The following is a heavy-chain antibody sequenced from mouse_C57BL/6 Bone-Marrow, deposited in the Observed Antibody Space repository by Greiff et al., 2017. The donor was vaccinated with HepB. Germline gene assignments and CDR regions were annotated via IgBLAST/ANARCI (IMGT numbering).Heavy chain of an antibody. CDR1: GYTFTSYW. CDR3: ARHEEGGLLYYFDY. CDR2: INPSNGGT. D-gene: IGHD2-13*01. V-gene: IGHV1-53*01. Sequence: VQLQQPGTELVKPGASVKLSCKASGYTFTSYWMHWVKQRPGQGLEWIGNINPSNGGTNYNEKFKSKATLTADKSSSTVYMELSRLTSEDSAVYFCARHEEGGLLYYFDYWGQGTTLTVSS. J-gene: IGHJ2*01.